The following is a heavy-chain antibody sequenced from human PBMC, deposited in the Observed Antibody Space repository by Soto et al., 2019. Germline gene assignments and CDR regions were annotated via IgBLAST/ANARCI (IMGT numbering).Heavy chain of an antibody. D-gene: IGHD3-9*01. CDR3: SNDGLSIFAGYYAVDYFDP. J-gene: IGHJ4*02. CDR1: GFTFSSYA. CDR2: ISGSGGST. Sequence: PGGSLRLSCAASGFTFSSYAMSWVRQAPGKGLEWVSAISGSGGSTYYADSVKGRFTISRDNSKNTLYLQMNSLRAEDTAVYYCSNDGLSIFAGYYAVDYFDPWGQGPLVTVSS. V-gene: IGHV3-23*01.